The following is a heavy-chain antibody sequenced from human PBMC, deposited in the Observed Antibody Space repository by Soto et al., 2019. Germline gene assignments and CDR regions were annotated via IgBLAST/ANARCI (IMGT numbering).Heavy chain of an antibody. V-gene: IGHV3-23*01. CDR3: AKGSRYDFWSGLGY. Sequence: PGGSLRLSCAASGFTFSSYAMSWVRQAPGKGLEWVSGISASGGSTYYADSVKGRFTISRDNSKNTLYLQMNSLRADDTAVYYCAKGSRYDFWSGLGYWGQGTLVTVS. J-gene: IGHJ4*02. CDR1: GFTFSSYA. D-gene: IGHD3-3*01. CDR2: ISASGGST.